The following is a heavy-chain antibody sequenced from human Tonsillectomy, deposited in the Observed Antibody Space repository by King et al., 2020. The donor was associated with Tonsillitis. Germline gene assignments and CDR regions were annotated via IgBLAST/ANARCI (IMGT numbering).Heavy chain of an antibody. V-gene: IGHV4-34*01. CDR2: INHSGNT. CDR3: ARGTACSSTSCYDY. CDR1: GGSFSGYY. D-gene: IGHD2-2*01. J-gene: IGHJ4*02. Sequence: VQLQQWGAGLLKPSETLFLTCAVYGGSFSGYYWSWIRQPPGKGLEWIGEINHSGNTNYNPSLKSRVTISVDTSKNHFSLKLSAMTAADTAVYYCARGTACSSTSCYDYWGQGTLVTVSS.